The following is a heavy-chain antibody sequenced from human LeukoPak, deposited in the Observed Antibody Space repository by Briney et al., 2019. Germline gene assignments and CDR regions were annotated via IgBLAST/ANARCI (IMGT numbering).Heavy chain of an antibody. D-gene: IGHD6-19*01. CDR2: LSGSGITT. CDR3: AKGIYSSGWSYFDY. CDR1: GFTFSNSA. Sequence: QPGGSLRLSCAASGFTFSNSAMSLVRQAPGKGLEWVSTLSGSGITTYYADSVKGRFTISRDNSKNTLYLQMNSLRAEDTAVYYCAKGIYSSGWSYFDYWGHGTLVTVSS. J-gene: IGHJ4*01. V-gene: IGHV3-23*01.